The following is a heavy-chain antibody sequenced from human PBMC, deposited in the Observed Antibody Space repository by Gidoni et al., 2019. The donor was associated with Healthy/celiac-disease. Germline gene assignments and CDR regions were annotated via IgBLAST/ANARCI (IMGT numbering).Heavy chain of an antibody. V-gene: IGHV1-18*01. D-gene: IGHD3-3*01. CDR1: GYTFTSYG. J-gene: IGHJ6*02. CDR3: ARGGYDFWSGSWADV. CDR2: ISAYNGNT. Sequence: QVQLVQSGAEVKKPGASVKVSCKASGYTFTSYGISWVRQAPGQGLEWMGWISAYNGNTNYSQQLQGRVTMTTDASTSTAYMELRSLGSDDTAVYYCARGGYDFWSGSWADVWGQGTTDTVSS.